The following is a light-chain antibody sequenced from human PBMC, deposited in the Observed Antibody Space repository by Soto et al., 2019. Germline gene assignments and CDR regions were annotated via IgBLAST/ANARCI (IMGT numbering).Light chain of an antibody. Sequence: EIVLTQSPATLSFSPGERATLSCRASQTVSTSLAWYQQKPGQAPRLLIYGASSRATGIPDRFSGSGSGTDFTLTIIRLEPEDFAVYYCQQYGSSPSTFGQGTRLEIK. V-gene: IGKV3-20*01. CDR2: GAS. CDR1: QTVSTS. CDR3: QQYGSSPST. J-gene: IGKJ5*01.